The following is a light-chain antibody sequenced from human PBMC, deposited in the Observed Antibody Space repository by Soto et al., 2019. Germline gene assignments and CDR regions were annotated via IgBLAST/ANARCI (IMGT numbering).Light chain of an antibody. Sequence: MMMTQSPATLSVSPGGRATLSCRASQSISGTLAWYQQKPGQAPRLLIYGASTRATSFPARFSGSGSGTDFTLTISSLQSEDFAVFYCQQYNNWPWTFGQGTKVDIK. CDR1: QSISGT. V-gene: IGKV3-15*01. CDR3: QQYNNWPWT. CDR2: GAS. J-gene: IGKJ1*01.